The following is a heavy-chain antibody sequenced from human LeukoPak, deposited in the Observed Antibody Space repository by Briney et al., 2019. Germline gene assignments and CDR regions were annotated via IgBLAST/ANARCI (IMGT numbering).Heavy chain of an antibody. CDR1: GYSISSGYY. V-gene: IGHV4-38-2*02. Sequence: SETLSLTCTVSGYSISSGYYWGWIRQPPGKGLEWIGSIYHSGSTYYNPSLKSRVTISVDTSKNQFSLKLSSVTAADTAVYYCAMGGWNYSYDYWGQGTLVTVSS. D-gene: IGHD1-7*01. CDR2: IYHSGST. J-gene: IGHJ4*02. CDR3: AMGGWNYSYDY.